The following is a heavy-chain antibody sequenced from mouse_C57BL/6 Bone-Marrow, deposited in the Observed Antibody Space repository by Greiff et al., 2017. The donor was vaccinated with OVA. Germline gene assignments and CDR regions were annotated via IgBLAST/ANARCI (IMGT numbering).Heavy chain of an antibody. J-gene: IGHJ1*03. CDR2: ISYSGST. CDR1: GYSITSDY. D-gene: IGHD2-4*01. CDR3: ARYIYYDYDSDWYFDV. Sequence: VQLKESGPGLAKPSQTLSLTCSVTGYSITSDYWNWIRKFPGTKLEYMGYISYSGSTYYNPSLKSRISITRDTSKNQYYLQLNSVTTEDTATYYCARYIYYDYDSDWYFDVWGTGTTVTVSS. V-gene: IGHV3-8*01.